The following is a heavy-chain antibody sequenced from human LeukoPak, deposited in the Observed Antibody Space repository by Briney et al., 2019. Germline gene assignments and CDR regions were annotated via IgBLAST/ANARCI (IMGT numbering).Heavy chain of an antibody. Sequence: SETLSLTCTVSGGSIRSYYWSGIRQPPGKGLEWIGYIYYSGSTNYNPSLKSRVTISVDTSKNQFSLKLSSVTAADTAVYYCARQENGSGSYLSYFDYWGQGTLVTVSS. CDR3: ARQENGSGSYLSYFDY. CDR2: IYYSGST. J-gene: IGHJ4*02. D-gene: IGHD3-10*01. V-gene: IGHV4-59*08. CDR1: GGSIRSYY.